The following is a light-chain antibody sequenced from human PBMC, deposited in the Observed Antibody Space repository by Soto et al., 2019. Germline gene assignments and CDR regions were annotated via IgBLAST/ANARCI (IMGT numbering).Light chain of an antibody. CDR1: QSVSSSY. Sequence: EIVLTRSPDTLSLSPGERATLSCRASQSVSSSYLAWYQQKPGQAPRLLIYGASSRATGIPDRFSGSGSGTDFTLTISRLEPEDFAVYYCQQYGSSPKLTFGGGTKVDIK. J-gene: IGKJ4*01. CDR3: QQYGSSPKLT. V-gene: IGKV3-20*01. CDR2: GAS.